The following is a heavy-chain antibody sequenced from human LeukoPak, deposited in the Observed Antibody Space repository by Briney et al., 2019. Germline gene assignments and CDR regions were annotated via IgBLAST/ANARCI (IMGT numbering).Heavy chain of an antibody. J-gene: IGHJ4*02. Sequence: PGGSLRLSCIGYGFSFRNYWMSWVRQAPGKGLEWVASIEEDGSDKFYVDSVKGRFTTSRDNTKNSVFVQMNSLWAEDTAVYYCARLKDGVTIFDYWGQGILVSVAS. D-gene: IGHD4-17*01. CDR3: ARLKDGVTIFDY. CDR2: IEEDGSDK. CDR1: GFSFRNYW. V-gene: IGHV3-7*01.